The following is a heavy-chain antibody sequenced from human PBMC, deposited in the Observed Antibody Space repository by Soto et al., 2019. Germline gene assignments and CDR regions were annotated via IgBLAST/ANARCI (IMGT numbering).Heavy chain of an antibody. CDR1: GGSISSGGYY. CDR2: IYYSGST. J-gene: IGHJ4*02. D-gene: IGHD6-13*01. V-gene: IGHV4-31*03. Sequence: SETLSLTCTVSGGSISSGGYYWSWIRQHPGKGLEWIGYIYYSGSTYYNPSLKSGVTISVDTSKNQFSLKLSSVTAADTAVYYCARLGSSREAPPFDYWGQGTLVTVSS. CDR3: ARLGSSREAPPFDY.